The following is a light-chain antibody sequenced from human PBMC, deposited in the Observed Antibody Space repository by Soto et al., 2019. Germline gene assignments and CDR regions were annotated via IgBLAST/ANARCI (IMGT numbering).Light chain of an antibody. V-gene: IGLV2-14*01. J-gene: IGLJ2*01. CDR3: SSYTRSSTLV. CDR2: DVS. Sequence: QSALTQPASVSGSPGQSITISCTGTSSDVGGHNYVSWYQQHPGKAPKLMIYDVSNRPSGVSNRFSGSKSGNTASLTISGLQAEDEADYYCSSYTRSSTLVFGGGTKLTVL. CDR1: SSDVGGHNY.